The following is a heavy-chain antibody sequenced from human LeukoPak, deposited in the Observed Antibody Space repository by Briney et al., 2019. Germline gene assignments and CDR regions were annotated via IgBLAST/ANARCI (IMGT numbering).Heavy chain of an antibody. CDR3: AGDHCSGGSCYFVIDY. CDR1: GFTFSSYS. Sequence: GGSLRLSCAASGFTFSSYSMNWVRQAPGKGLEWVSSISSSSSYIYYADSVKGRFTISRDNAKNSLYLQMNSLRAEDTAVYYCAGDHCSGGSCYFVIDYWGQGTLVTVSS. J-gene: IGHJ4*02. V-gene: IGHV3-21*01. CDR2: ISSSSSYI. D-gene: IGHD2-15*01.